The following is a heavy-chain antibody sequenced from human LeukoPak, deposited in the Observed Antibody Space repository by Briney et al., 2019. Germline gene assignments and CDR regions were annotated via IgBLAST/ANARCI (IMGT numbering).Heavy chain of an antibody. D-gene: IGHD4-17*01. V-gene: IGHV5-51*01. CDR2: IYPGDSDT. Sequence: GESLKISCKGSGYSFTSYWIGWVRQMPGKGLEWMGIIYPGDSDTRYSPSFQGQVTISADKSISTAYLQWSSLKASDTAMYYCARHGLTDYGDPVGGYWGQGTLVTVSS. CDR1: GYSFTSYW. J-gene: IGHJ4*02. CDR3: ARHGLTDYGDPVGGY.